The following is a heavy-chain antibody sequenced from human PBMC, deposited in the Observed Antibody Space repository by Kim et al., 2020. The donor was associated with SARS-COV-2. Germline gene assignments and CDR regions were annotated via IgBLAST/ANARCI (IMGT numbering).Heavy chain of an antibody. V-gene: IGHV3-9*01. CDR2: ISWDSGSI. CDR3: AKDFKRFGELSVRADYGMDV. D-gene: IGHD3-10*01. CDR1: GFTFGDYA. Sequence: GGSLRLSCAASGFTFGDYAMHWVRQAPGKGLEWVSGISWDSGSIGYADSVKGRFTISRDNAKNSLYLQMNSLRAEDTALYYCAKDFKRFGELSVRADYGMDVWGQGTTVTVSS. J-gene: IGHJ6*02.